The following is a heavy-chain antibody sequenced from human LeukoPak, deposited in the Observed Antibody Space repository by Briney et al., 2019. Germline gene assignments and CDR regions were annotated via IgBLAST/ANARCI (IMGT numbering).Heavy chain of an antibody. CDR1: GFTFSSYD. Sequence: PGGSLRLSCAASGFTFSSYDMHWVRQATGKGLEWVSAIGTAGDPYYPRSVKRPFPISRQHAKTSLYLQINSLRAGDPAVYYCARAAPLRYFDLDYWGQGTLVTVSS. J-gene: IGHJ4*02. CDR2: IGTAGDP. D-gene: IGHD3-9*01. CDR3: ARAAPLRYFDLDY. V-gene: IGHV3-13*05.